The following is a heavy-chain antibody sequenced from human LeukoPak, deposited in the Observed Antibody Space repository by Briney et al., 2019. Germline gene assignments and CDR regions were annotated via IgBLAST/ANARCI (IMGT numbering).Heavy chain of an antibody. CDR2: ISAYNGNT. D-gene: IGHD6-19*01. Sequence: ASVKVSCKASGYTFTSYGISWMRQAPGQGLEWMGWISAYNGNTNYAQKLQGRVTMTTDTSTSTAYMELRSLRSDDTAVYYCARELPYSSGWYYDYWGQGTLVTVSS. CDR3: ARELPYSSGWYYDY. V-gene: IGHV1-18*01. J-gene: IGHJ4*02. CDR1: GYTFTSYG.